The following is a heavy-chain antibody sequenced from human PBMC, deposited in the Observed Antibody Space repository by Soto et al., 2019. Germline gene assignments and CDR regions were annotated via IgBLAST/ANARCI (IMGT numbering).Heavy chain of an antibody. J-gene: IGHJ4*02. CDR1: GYTFTSYG. V-gene: IGHV1-18*01. D-gene: IGHD6-13*01. CDR2: ISAYNGNT. CDR3: ATDIAAAGRTFDY. Sequence: VQLVQSGAEVKKPGASVKVSCKASGYTFTSYGISWVRQAPGQGLEWMGWISAYNGNTNYAQKLQGRVTMTTDTSTSTDYMELRSLRSDDTAVYYCATDIAAAGRTFDYWGQGTLVTGSS.